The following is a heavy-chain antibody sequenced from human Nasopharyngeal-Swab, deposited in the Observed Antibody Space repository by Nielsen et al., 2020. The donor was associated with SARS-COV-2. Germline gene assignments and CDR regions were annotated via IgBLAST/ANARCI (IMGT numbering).Heavy chain of an antibody. V-gene: IGHV4-34*01. CDR3: ASHDYGDYGVVDY. Sequence: WIRQPPGKGLEWIGEINHSGSTNYNPSLKSRVTISVDTSKNQFSLKLSSVTAADTAVYYCASHDYGDYGVVDYWGQGTLGTVSS. J-gene: IGHJ4*02. D-gene: IGHD4-17*01. CDR2: INHSGST.